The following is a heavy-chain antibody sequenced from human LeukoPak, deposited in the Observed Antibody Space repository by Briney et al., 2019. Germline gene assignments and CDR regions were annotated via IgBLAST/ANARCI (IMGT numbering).Heavy chain of an antibody. CDR1: GFTFSSYA. CDR3: AXFXXSTTXXXGXXSXXXXXYXYXMDV. Sequence: GGSLRLSCAASGFTFSSYAMHWVRQAPGKGLEWVAVISYDGSNKYYADSVKGRFTISRDNSKNTLYLQMNSLRAEDTAVYYCAXFXXSTTXXXGXXSXXXXXYXYXMDVWGQGTTVTVSS. CDR2: ISYDGSNK. D-gene: IGHD3-16*01. V-gene: IGHV3-30-3*01. J-gene: IGHJ6*02.